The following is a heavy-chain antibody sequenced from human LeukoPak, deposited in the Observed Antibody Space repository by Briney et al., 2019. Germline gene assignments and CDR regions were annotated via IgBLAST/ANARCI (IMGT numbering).Heavy chain of an antibody. D-gene: IGHD5-18*01. J-gene: IGHJ4*02. CDR1: GFTVSSNY. Sequence: QPGGSLRLSCAASGFTVSSNYMNWVRHAPGKGLDWVSVIYSGGSTNYADPVKGRFTISRDNSKNTLYLQMNSLRAEDTAGYYCIYGYTLDFWGQGTLVTVSS. CDR2: IYSGGST. V-gene: IGHV3-53*01. CDR3: IYGYTLDF.